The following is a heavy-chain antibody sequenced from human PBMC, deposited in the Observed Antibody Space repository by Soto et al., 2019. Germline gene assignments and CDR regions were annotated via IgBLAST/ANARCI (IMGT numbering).Heavy chain of an antibody. CDR3: ARGAVDFDL. J-gene: IGHJ3*01. CDR2: IYYGGST. Sequence: SETLSLPCPVSGGSIGSGDYHWSWIRQPPGKGLECIGYIYYGGSTYYNPSLKSRVIISVDTSKNQFSLKLSSVTAADTAVYYCARGAVDFDLWGQGTMVTVSS. CDR1: GGSIGSGDYH. V-gene: IGHV4-30-4*01.